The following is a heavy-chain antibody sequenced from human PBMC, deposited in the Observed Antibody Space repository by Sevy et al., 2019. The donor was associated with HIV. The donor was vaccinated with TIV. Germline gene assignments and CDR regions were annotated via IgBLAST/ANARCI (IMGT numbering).Heavy chain of an antibody. V-gene: IGHV3-33*01. Sequence: GGSLRLSCAASGFTFSTYGMHWVRQAPGKGLEWVAVIWFDGSNTYYADSEKGRFTISGDIAKNTLHLQMNSLRAEDTAVYYCARDLEFYDYGDYGPAFMPDYWGQGTLVTVSS. CDR3: ARDLEFYDYGDYGPAFMPDY. CDR2: IWFDGSNT. J-gene: IGHJ4*02. CDR1: GFTFSTYG. D-gene: IGHD4-17*01.